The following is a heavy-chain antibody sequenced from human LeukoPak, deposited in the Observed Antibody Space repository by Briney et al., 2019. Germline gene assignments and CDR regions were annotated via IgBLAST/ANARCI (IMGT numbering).Heavy chain of an antibody. V-gene: IGHV4-34*01. CDR1: GGSFSGYY. Sequence: ASETLSLTCAVYGGSFSGYYWSWIRQPPGKGLEWIGEINHSGSTNYNPSLKSRVTISVDTSKNQFSLKLSSVTAADTAVYYCARRIIVGYYYYYMDVWGKGTTVTISS. CDR2: INHSGST. D-gene: IGHD1-26*01. CDR3: ARRIIVGYYYYYMDV. J-gene: IGHJ6*03.